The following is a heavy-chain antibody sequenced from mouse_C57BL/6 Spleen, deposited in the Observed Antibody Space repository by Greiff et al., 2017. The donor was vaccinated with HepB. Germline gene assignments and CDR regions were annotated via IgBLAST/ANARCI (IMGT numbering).Heavy chain of an antibody. CDR2: IYPGDGDT. CDR3: ARPITTVVEEVYYFDY. Sequence: VKLKESGPELVKPGASVKISCKASGYAFSSSWMNWVKQRPGKGLEWIGRIYPGDGDTNYNGKFKGKATLTADKSSSTAYMQLSSLTSEDSAVYFCARPITTVVEEVYYFDYWGQGTTLTVSS. J-gene: IGHJ2*01. D-gene: IGHD1-1*01. V-gene: IGHV1-82*01. CDR1: GYAFSSSW.